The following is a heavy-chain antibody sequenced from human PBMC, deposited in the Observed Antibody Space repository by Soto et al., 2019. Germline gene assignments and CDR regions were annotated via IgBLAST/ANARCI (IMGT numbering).Heavy chain of an antibody. Sequence: GGSLRLSCAASGFTFSSYSMNWVRQAPGKGLEWVSYISSSSTIYYADSVKGRFTISRDNAKNSLYLQMNSLRDEDTAVYYCARGVNGGNFYFDYWGQGTLVTVSS. V-gene: IGHV3-48*02. D-gene: IGHD2-21*02. CDR1: GFTFSSYS. J-gene: IGHJ4*02. CDR3: ARGVNGGNFYFDY. CDR2: ISSSSTI.